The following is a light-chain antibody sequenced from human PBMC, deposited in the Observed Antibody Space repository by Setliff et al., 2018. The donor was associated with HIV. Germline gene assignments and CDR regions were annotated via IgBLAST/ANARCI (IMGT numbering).Light chain of an antibody. CDR1: SNDVCGYNY. Sequence: QSALTQPASVSGSPGQSITISCTGTSNDVCGYNYVCWYQQHPGKAPKLMIYEVTNRPSGVSYGFSGSKSGNTASLTISGLQAEDEADYYCSSFGSSNTHVFGTGTKVTVL. V-gene: IGLV2-14*01. J-gene: IGLJ1*01. CDR3: SSFGSSNTHV. CDR2: EVT.